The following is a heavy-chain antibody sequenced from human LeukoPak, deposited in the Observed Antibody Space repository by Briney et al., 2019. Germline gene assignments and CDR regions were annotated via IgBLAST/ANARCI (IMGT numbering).Heavy chain of an antibody. D-gene: IGHD3-9*01. CDR1: GYTFTGYY. V-gene: IGHV1-2*02. J-gene: IGHJ6*02. CDR2: INPNSGGT. CDR3: ARDWVDITYYGMDD. Sequence: ASVKVSCKASGYTFTGYYMHWVRQAPGQGLEWMGWINPNSGGTNYAQKFQGRVTMTRDTSISTAYMELSRLRSDDTAVYYCARDWVDITYYGMDDWGQGTTVTVSS.